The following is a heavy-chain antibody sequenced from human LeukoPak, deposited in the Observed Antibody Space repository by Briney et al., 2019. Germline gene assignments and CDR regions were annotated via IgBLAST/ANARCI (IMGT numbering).Heavy chain of an antibody. CDR2: INHSGST. CDR1: GGSFSGYY. CDR3: ARPRYSSSWYIGNHFDY. J-gene: IGHJ4*02. D-gene: IGHD6-13*01. V-gene: IGHV4-34*01. Sequence: PSETLSLTCAVYGGSFSGYYWSWIRQPPGKGLEWIGEINHSGSTNYNPSLKSRVTISVDTSKNQFSLKLSSVTAADTAVYYCARPRYSSSWYIGNHFDYWGQGTLVTVSS.